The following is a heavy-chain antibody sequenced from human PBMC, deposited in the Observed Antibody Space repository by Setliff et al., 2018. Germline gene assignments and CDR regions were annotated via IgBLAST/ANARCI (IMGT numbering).Heavy chain of an antibody. CDR3: ARDPSSVAARPGY. CDR2: IYTSGAT. V-gene: IGHV4-61*02. J-gene: IGHJ4*02. Sequence: PSETLSLTCTVSGASLRSGSYYWSWIRQPAGKGLEWIGRIYTSGATTYSPSLKSRVSISADTSKNLLSLTLKSVTAADTAVYCARDPSSVAARPGYWGQGTLVTVSS. CDR1: GASLRSGSYY. D-gene: IGHD6-6*01.